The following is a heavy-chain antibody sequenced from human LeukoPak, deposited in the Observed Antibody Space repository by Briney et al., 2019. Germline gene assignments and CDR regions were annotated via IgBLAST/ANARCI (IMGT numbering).Heavy chain of an antibody. CDR3: ARVIIWGNDYGDY. V-gene: IGHV4-30-4*01. CDR1: GGSISSGDYY. D-gene: IGHD7-27*01. CDR2: IYYSGST. J-gene: IGHJ4*02. Sequence: KPSQTLSLTCTVSGGSISSGDYYWSWIRHPPGKGLEWIGYIYYSGSTYYNPSLKSRVTISVDTSKNQFSLKLSSVTAADTAVYYCARVIIWGNDYGDYWGQGTLVTVSS.